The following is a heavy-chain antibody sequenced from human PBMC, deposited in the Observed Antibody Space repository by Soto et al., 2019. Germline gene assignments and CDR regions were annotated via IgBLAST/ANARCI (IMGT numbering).Heavy chain of an antibody. D-gene: IGHD5-18*01. V-gene: IGHV3-48*02. CDR2: ISTGRSNI. CDR1: GFTFSTYG. J-gene: IGHJ4*02. CDR3: ARDRFLGILDY. Sequence: PGGSLRLSCTASGFTFSTYGLNWVRQAPGKGLEWLSYISTGRSNIYYADSVKGRFTISKDHAKNSLFLQMDSLRHEDTAVYYCARDRFLGILDYWGQGTPVTVSS.